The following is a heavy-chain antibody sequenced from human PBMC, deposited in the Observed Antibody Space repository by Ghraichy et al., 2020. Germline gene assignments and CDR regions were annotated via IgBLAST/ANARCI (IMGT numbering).Heavy chain of an antibody. J-gene: IGHJ4*02. CDR2: ISGSGGST. Sequence: GGSLRLSCAASGFTFSSYAMSWVRQAPGKGLEWVSAISGSGGSTYYADSVKGRFTISRDNSKNTLYLQTNSLKADDTAVYYCARDRGSSAWYEGYYFDYWGQGTLVTVSS. CDR3: ARDRGSSAWYEGYYFDY. CDR1: GFTFSSYA. D-gene: IGHD6-19*01. V-gene: IGHV3-23*01.